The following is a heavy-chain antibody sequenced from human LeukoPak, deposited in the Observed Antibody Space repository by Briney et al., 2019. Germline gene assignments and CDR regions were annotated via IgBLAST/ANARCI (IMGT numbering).Heavy chain of an antibody. V-gene: IGHV3-48*03. CDR3: AELGITMIGGV. Sequence: GGPLRLSCGASGFPYRRYQMNWVPQAPGKGLEGVSYISSSGSTIYYADSVKGRFTISRDNAKNSLYLQMNSLRAEDTAVYYCAELGITMIGGVWGKGTTVTISS. CDR1: GFPYRRYQ. J-gene: IGHJ6*04. CDR2: ISSSGSTI. D-gene: IGHD3-10*02.